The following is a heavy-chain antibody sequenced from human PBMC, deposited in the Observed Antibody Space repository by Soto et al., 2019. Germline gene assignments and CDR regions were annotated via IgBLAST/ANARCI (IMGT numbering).Heavy chain of an antibody. CDR3: ARYFWSGQLPFYFDQ. J-gene: IGHJ4*02. Sequence: QVLLVQSGAEVKKPGASVKVSCKASGYTFNSYGVSWGRQAPGQGLEWMGWISAYNGNTKYSQNLQGRVTMTIDTTTSSAYLEVRSLRSADTAIYYCARYFWSGQLPFYFDQWRQGTLVTVSS. CDR2: ISAYNGNT. D-gene: IGHD3-3*01. V-gene: IGHV1-18*01. CDR1: GYTFNSYG.